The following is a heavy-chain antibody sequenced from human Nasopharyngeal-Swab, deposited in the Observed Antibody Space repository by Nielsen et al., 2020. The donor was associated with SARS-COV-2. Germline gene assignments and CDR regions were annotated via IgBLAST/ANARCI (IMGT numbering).Heavy chain of an antibody. Sequence: ASVKVSCKASGYTFTSYGISWVRQATGQGLEWMGWMNPNSGNTGYAQKFQGRVTMTRNTSISTAYMELSSLRSEDTAVYYCARTFYDFWSGYRYGMDVWGQGTTVTVSS. CDR2: MNPNSGNT. J-gene: IGHJ6*02. D-gene: IGHD3-3*01. CDR1: GYTFTSYG. CDR3: ARTFYDFWSGYRYGMDV. V-gene: IGHV1-8*02.